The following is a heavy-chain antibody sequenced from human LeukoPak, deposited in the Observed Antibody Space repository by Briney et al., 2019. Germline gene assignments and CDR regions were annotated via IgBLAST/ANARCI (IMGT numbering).Heavy chain of an antibody. D-gene: IGHD5/OR15-5a*01. Sequence: SETLSLTCTVSGGFISSYYWSWIRQPPGKGLEWIGYIYYSRSTNYNPSLKSRVTISVDTSKNQFSLKLSSVTAADTAVYYCARGLRSTDIDYWGQGTLVTVSS. CDR1: GGFISSYY. CDR3: ARGLRSTDIDY. CDR2: IYYSRST. J-gene: IGHJ4*02. V-gene: IGHV4-59*01.